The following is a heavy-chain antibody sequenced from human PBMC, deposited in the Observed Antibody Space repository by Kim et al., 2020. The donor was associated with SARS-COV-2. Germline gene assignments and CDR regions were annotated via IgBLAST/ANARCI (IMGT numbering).Heavy chain of an antibody. CDR3: ARDPSPRVGGMDV. Sequence: SVKVSCKASGGTFSSYAISWVRQAPGQGLEWMGGIIPIFGTANYAQKFQGRVTITADESTSTAYMELSSLRSEDTAVYYCARDPSPRVGGMDVWGQGTTVTVSS. CDR2: IIPIFGTA. V-gene: IGHV1-69*13. CDR1: GGTFSSYA. J-gene: IGHJ6*02.